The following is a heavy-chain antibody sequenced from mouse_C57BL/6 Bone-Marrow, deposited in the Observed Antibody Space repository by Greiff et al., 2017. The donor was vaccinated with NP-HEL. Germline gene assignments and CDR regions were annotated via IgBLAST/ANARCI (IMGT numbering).Heavy chain of an antibody. Sequence: VQLQQSGAELVRPGASVKLSCTASGFNIKDDYMHWVKQRPEQGLEWIGRIDPENGDTEYASKFQGKATITADTSSNTAYLQLSSLTSEDTAVYYCTTLRDYFDYWGQGTTLTVSS. D-gene: IGHD1-1*01. V-gene: IGHV14-4*01. CDR1: GFNIKDDY. CDR2: IDPENGDT. J-gene: IGHJ2*01. CDR3: TTLRDYFDY.